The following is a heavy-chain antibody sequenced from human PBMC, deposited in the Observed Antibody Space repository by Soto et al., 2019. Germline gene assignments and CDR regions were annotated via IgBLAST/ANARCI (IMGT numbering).Heavy chain of an antibody. V-gene: IGHV1-69*01. Sequence: QAQVVQSGAEVRKPGSSVKLSCKASEGTFNSYAIAWVRQAPGQGLEWMGGIIPYYNTLNYAQKFQDRVTITTDDSTNTVYMELSSLRSDDTAVYFCASGASRWYPYFFDSWAQGTMVTVSS. CDR1: EGTFNSYA. CDR2: IIPYYNTL. CDR3: ASGASRWYPYFFDS. D-gene: IGHD6-13*01. J-gene: IGHJ4*02.